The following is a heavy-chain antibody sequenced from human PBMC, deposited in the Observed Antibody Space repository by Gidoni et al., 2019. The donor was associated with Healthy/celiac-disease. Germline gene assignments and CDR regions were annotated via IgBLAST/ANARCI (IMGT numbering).Heavy chain of an antibody. CDR3: AKGTRSFTTYYYYGMDV. D-gene: IGHD3-3*01. V-gene: IGHV3-23*04. J-gene: IGHJ6*02. CDR1: GFTFSSYA. CDR2: ISGSGGST. Sequence: EVQLVESGGGLVQPGGSLRLSCAASGFTFSSYAMSWVRQAPGKGLEWVSAISGSGGSTYYADSVKGRFTISRDNSKNTLYLQMNSLRAEDTAVYYCAKGTRSFTTYYYYGMDVWGQGTTVTVSS.